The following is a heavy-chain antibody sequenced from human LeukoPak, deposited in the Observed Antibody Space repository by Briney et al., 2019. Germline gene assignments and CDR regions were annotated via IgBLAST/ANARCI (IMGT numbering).Heavy chain of an antibody. Sequence: SETLSLTCTVSGGSISSRNYYWGWIRQPPGKGLEWIGNIYYTGSTYYNPSLESRVTISVDTSKNQFSLKLSSVTAADTAVYYCARLAYYGSGSYYSRVYYYYYYMDVWGKGTTVTISS. CDR3: ARLAYYGSGSYYSRVYYYYYYMDV. V-gene: IGHV4-39*07. D-gene: IGHD3-10*01. CDR1: GGSISSRNYY. J-gene: IGHJ6*03. CDR2: IYYTGST.